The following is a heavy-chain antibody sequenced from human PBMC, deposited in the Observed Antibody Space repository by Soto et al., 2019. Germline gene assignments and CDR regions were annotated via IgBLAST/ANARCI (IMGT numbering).Heavy chain of an antibody. CDR1: GFTFSSYA. V-gene: IGHV3-23*01. J-gene: IGHJ4*02. CDR2: ISGSGGSR. D-gene: IGHD6-13*01. CDR3: AKRELVLDY. Sequence: EVQLLESGGGLVQPGGSRRLSCAASGFTFSSYAMSWVRQAPGKGLEWVSGISGSGGSRNYADSVKGRFTISRDNSKNTLYLQMNSLRAEDTAVYYCAKRELVLDYWGQGTLVTVSS.